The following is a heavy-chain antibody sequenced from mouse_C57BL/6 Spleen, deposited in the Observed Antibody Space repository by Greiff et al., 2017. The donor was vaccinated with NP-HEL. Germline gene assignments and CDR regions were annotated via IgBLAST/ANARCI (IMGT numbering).Heavy chain of an antibody. CDR2: IDPSDSET. D-gene: IGHD1-1*01. V-gene: IGHV1-52*01. Sequence: QVQLQQPGAELVRPGSSVKLSCKASGYTFTSYWMHWVKQRPIQGLEWIGNIDPSDSETHYNQKFKDKATLTVDKSSSTAYMQLSSLTSEDSAVYYCAREGSNGDWFAYWGQGTLVTVSA. CDR3: AREGSNGDWFAY. CDR1: GYTFTSYW. J-gene: IGHJ3*01.